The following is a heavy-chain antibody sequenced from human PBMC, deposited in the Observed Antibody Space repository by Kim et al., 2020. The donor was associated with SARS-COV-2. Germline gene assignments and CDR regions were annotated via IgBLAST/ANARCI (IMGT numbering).Heavy chain of an antibody. D-gene: IGHD2-2*02. CDR3: AREGSCHSSSCYIDPEYYYGMDA. Sequence: GGSLRLSCAASGFSFSSYWMSWVRQAPGKGLEWVANIKQDGSEKNYVDSVKGRITISRDNAKNSLYLQMNSLRAADTAVYYCAREGSCHSSSCYIDPEYYYGMDAWGQGTTVTVSS. CDR1: GFSFSSYW. CDR2: IKQDGSEK. V-gene: IGHV3-7*03. J-gene: IGHJ6*01.